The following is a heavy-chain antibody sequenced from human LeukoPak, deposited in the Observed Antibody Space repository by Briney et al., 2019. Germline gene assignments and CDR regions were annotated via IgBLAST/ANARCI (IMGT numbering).Heavy chain of an antibody. V-gene: IGHV5-51*01. CDR2: IYPGDSDT. J-gene: IGHJ6*03. CDR1: GYSFTSYW. Sequence: GESLKISCKGSGYSFTSYWIGWVRQMPGKGLEWMGIIYPGDSDTRYSPSFQGQVTISADKSISTAYLQWSSLKASDTAMYYCARLYSNAPRKGRPETYYMDVWGKGTTVTISS. D-gene: IGHD1-26*01. CDR3: ARLYSNAPRKGRPETYYMDV.